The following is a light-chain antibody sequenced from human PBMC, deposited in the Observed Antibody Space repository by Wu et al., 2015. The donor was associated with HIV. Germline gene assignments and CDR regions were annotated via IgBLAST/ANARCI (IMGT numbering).Light chain of an antibody. Sequence: EIVLTQSPGTLSLSPGQRATLSCRASQSISNTHLAWYQQKPGQAPRLLIYSASSRATGIPDRFSGSGSGTDFILTISGLEPEDFAVYYCQHYGGSPLFTFGPGTKVDLK. CDR2: SAS. J-gene: IGKJ3*01. CDR3: QHYGGSPLFT. V-gene: IGKV3-20*01. CDR1: QSISNTH.